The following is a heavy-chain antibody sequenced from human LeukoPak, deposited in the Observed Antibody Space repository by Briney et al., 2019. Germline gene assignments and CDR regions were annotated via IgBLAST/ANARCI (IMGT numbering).Heavy chain of an antibody. CDR1: GYTFTSNY. V-gene: IGHV1-46*01. Sequence: ASVKVSCKASGYTFTSNYIHWVRQAPGQGLEWMGMIYPRDGSTSYAQKFQGRVTVTRDTSTSTVHMELSGLRSEDTAVYYCARDPKAIFGVVIRAEYGMDVWGQGTTVTVSS. CDR3: ARDPKAIFGVVIRAEYGMDV. CDR2: IYPRDGST. D-gene: IGHD3-3*01. J-gene: IGHJ6*02.